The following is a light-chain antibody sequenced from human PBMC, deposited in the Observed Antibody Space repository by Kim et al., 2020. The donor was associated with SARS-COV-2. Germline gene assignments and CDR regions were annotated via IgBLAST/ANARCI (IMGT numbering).Light chain of an antibody. CDR1: QSVGSY. CDR3: QQRSDLLT. Sequence: SLSPGERATLSCRASQSVGSYLAWYQQKPGQAPRLLISDASNRATGIPDRFSGSGSGTDFTLTISSLEPEDFAVYYCQQRSDLLTFGGGTKVDIK. CDR2: DAS. J-gene: IGKJ4*01. V-gene: IGKV3-11*01.